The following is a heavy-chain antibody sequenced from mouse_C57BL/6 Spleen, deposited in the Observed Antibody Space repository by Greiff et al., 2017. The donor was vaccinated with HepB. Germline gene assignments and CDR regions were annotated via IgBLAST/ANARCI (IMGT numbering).Heavy chain of an antibody. V-gene: IGHV5-17*01. CDR1: GFTFSDYG. J-gene: IGHJ4*01. CDR3: SRGFRYGRRYYAMDY. Sequence: EVMLVESGGGLVKPGGSLKLSCAASGFTFSDYGMHWVRQAPEKGLEWVAYISSGSSTIYYADTVKGRFTISRDNAKNTLCLQMTSLRSEDTAMYYGSRGFRYGRRYYAMDYWGQGTSGTVSS. D-gene: IGHD1-1*01. CDR2: ISSGSSTI.